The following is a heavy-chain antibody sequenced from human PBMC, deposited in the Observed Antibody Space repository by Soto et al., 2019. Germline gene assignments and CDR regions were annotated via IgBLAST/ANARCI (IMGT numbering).Heavy chain of an antibody. CDR3: ARAIGISVEPYYGMDV. D-gene: IGHD1-1*01. J-gene: IGHJ6*02. CDR2: IWYDGSNR. V-gene: IGHV3-33*01. Sequence: GGSLRLSCAASGFTFSSYGMHWVRQAPGKGLEWVAVIWYDGSNRYYADSVKGRFTISRDNSKNTLYLQMNSLRAEDTAVYYCARAIGISVEPYYGMDVWGQGTTVTVSS. CDR1: GFTFSSYG.